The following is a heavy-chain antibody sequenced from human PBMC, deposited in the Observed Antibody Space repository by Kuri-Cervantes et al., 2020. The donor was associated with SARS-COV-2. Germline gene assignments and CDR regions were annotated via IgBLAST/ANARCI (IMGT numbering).Heavy chain of an antibody. CDR3: AREANGYCSSTSCLPDY. CDR1: GGTFSSYA. CDR2: IIPILGTA. Sequence: SVKVSCKASGGTFSSYAISWVRQAPGQGLEWMGRIIPILGTANYAQKFQGRVTITADKSTSTAYMELCSLRSEDTAVYYCAREANGYCSSTSCLPDYWSQGTLVTVSS. J-gene: IGHJ4*02. D-gene: IGHD2-2*01. V-gene: IGHV1-69*04.